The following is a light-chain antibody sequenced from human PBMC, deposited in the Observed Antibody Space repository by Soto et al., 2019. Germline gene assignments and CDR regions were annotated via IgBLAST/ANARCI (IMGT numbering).Light chain of an antibody. Sequence: EIVLTQSPGTLSLSPGERATLSRRASQSVSSSYLAWYQQKPGQAPRLLIYGASSRATGIPDRCSGSGSGTDFSLTISRLEPADFSVYYCQQYGSSPGTFGQGTKVEIK. V-gene: IGKV3-20*01. J-gene: IGKJ1*01. CDR2: GAS. CDR3: QQYGSSPGT. CDR1: QSVSSSY.